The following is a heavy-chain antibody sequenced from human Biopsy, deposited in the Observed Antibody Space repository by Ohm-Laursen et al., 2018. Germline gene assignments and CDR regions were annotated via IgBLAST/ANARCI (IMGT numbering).Heavy chain of an antibody. Sequence: SDTLSLTCAVSGYSISSDYRWDWIRQAPGKTLEWLGNIFKDGNTHYNPSLRSRLIISIDTSKNQFSLMMTSVSGADPAVYFCARVGSGWAPFDKWGPGTLVTVSS. CDR2: IFKDGNT. D-gene: IGHD6-19*01. J-gene: IGHJ4*02. CDR1: GYSISSDYR. CDR3: ARVGSGWAPFDK. V-gene: IGHV4-38-2*01.